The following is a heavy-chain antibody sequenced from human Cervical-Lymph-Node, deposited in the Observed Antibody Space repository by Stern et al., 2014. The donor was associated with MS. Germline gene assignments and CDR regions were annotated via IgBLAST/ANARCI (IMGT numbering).Heavy chain of an antibody. D-gene: IGHD6-13*01. CDR1: GGTVSKFP. V-gene: IGHV1-69*01. CDR3: ALSSETSDRWYSLGYDL. CDR2: IFPVFGTP. J-gene: IGHJ5*02. Sequence: VQLVESRAEVTKPGSSVKVSCKASGGTVSKFPSSWVRQAPGQALEWMGGIFPVFGTPTYAQEFRGRVTITADVSTSTVYMELSSLRSDDTAVYYCALSSETSDRWYSLGYDLWGQGTLVTVSS.